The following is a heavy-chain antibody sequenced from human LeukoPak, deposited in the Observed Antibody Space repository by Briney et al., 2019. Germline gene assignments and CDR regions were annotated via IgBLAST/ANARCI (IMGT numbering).Heavy chain of an antibody. CDR2: TYYRSKWYN. V-gene: IGHV6-1*01. CDR1: GDSVSRNSAA. J-gene: IGHJ3*02. D-gene: IGHD3-22*01. CDR3: AREGQYYYDSSGYLRLDAFDI. Sequence: SQTLSLTCAISGDSVSRNSAAWNWIRQSPSRGLEWLGRTYYRSKWYNDYAVSVKSRITINPDTSKNQFSLHLNSVTPEDTAVYYCAREGQYYYDSSGYLRLDAFDIWGQGTMVTVSS.